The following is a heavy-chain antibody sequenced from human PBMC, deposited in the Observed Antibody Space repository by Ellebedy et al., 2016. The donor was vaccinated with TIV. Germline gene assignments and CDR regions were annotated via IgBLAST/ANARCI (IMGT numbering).Heavy chain of an antibody. Sequence: AASVKVSCKASGYSFSSYFMHWVRQAPGQGLEGMGWINPKSGGTKYAQKFKGWVTMTRDASISTAYMELTSLKSDDTFVYFCARAGGNPETDDGFDIWGQGTLVTVSS. CDR2: INPKSGGT. CDR1: GYSFSSYF. D-gene: IGHD2-8*02. CDR3: ARAGGNPETDDGFDI. V-gene: IGHV1-2*04. J-gene: IGHJ3*02.